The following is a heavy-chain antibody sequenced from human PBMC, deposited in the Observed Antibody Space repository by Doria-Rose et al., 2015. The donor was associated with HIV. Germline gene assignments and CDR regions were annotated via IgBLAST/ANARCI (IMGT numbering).Heavy chain of an antibody. Sequence: VQLVQSGGGLVRPGGSLRLSCATSGLNFSSHRINWVRHAPGQGLEWVSSISSTSAYINYADSVRGRFTISRDNARNSLYLQMDSLRAEDTATYYCATGVTLDYWGQGTLVTVSS. CDR1: GLNFSSHR. CDR3: ATGVTLDY. J-gene: IGHJ4*02. CDR2: ISSTSAYI. V-gene: IGHV3-21*01. D-gene: IGHD3-10*01.